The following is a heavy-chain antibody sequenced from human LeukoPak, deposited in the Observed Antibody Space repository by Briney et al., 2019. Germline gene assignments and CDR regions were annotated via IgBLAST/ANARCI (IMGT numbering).Heavy chain of an antibody. CDR1: GFTFSTYA. Sequence: GGSLRLSCAASGFTFSTYAMTWVRQAPGKGLEWVSNIYRGGGTFYADSVKGRFTISRDNSKNTLYLQMNSLRVEDTALYYCATRPSDGDYPYFDYWGQGTLVTVSS. D-gene: IGHD4-17*01. V-gene: IGHV3-66*01. CDR3: ATRPSDGDYPYFDY. CDR2: IYRGGGT. J-gene: IGHJ4*02.